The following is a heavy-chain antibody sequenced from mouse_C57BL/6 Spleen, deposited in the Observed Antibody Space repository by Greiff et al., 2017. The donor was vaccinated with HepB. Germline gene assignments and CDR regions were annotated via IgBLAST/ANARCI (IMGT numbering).Heavy chain of an antibody. CDR2: ISSGSSTI. CDR3: ARRNYGSRYYFDY. CDR1: GFTFSDYG. V-gene: IGHV5-17*01. J-gene: IGHJ2*01. Sequence: EVQRVESGGGLVKPGGSLKLSCAASGFTFSDYGMHWVRQAPEKGLEWVAYISSGSSTIYYADTVKGRFTISRDNAKNTLFLQMTSLRSEDTAMYYCARRNYGSRYYFDYWGQGTTLTVSS. D-gene: IGHD1-1*01.